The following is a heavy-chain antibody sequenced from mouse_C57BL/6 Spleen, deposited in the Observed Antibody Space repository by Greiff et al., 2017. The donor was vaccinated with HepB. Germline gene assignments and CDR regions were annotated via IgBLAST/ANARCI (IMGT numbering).Heavy chain of an antibody. CDR3: ARVIYYDHGGFAY. CDR2: IRNKANGYTT. CDR1: GFTFTAYY. V-gene: IGHV7-3*01. D-gene: IGHD2-4*01. Sequence: EVKLVVSGGGLVQPGGSLSLSCAASGFTFTAYYMSWVRQPPGKALEWLGFIRNKANGYTTEYSASVKGWFTISRDNSQSILYLQMNALRAEDSATYYCARVIYYDHGGFAYWGQVTLVTVSA. J-gene: IGHJ3*01.